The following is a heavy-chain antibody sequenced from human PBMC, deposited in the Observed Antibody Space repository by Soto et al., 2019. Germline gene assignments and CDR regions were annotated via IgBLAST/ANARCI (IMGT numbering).Heavy chain of an antibody. CDR1: GYTFTSYY. D-gene: IGHD3-16*02. Sequence: ASVNRSCKASGYTFTSYYMHWVRQTPGQGLEWMGIINPSGGSTSYAQKFQGRVTMTRDTSTSTVYMELSSLRSEDTAVYYCAMFGDYIWGSYRYTDFIDYWGQGTLVTVSS. V-gene: IGHV1-46*03. CDR2: INPSGGST. J-gene: IGHJ4*02. CDR3: AMFGDYIWGSYRYTDFIDY.